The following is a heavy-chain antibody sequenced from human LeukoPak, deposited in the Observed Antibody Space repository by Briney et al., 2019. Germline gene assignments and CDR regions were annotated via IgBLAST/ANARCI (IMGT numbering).Heavy chain of an antibody. CDR1: GFTFSSYE. J-gene: IGHJ4*02. V-gene: IGHV3-48*03. CDR3: ASGYDLPY. Sequence: GGSLRLSCAASGFTFSSYEMNWVRQAPGKGLEWVSYISRSGGTIYYADSVKGRFTISRGNAKNSLYLQMNSLRAEDTAVYYCASGYDLPYWGQGTLVTVSS. CDR2: ISRSGGTI. D-gene: IGHD5-12*01.